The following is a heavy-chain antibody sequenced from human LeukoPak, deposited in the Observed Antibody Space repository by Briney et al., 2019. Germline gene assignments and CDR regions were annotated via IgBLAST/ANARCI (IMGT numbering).Heavy chain of an antibody. CDR2: ISDSSDYI. D-gene: IGHD3-10*01. CDR1: GFTFSTYS. V-gene: IGHV3-21*01. Sequence: PGGSLRLSCAASGFTFSTYSMNWVRQAPGKGLEWVSSISDSSDYIEYADSVKGRFTVSRDNAKNSLYLQMNSLRAEDTAVYYCARRVRGVIIVTRQYYFDYWGQGTLVTVSS. CDR3: ARRVRGVIIVTRQYYFDY. J-gene: IGHJ4*02.